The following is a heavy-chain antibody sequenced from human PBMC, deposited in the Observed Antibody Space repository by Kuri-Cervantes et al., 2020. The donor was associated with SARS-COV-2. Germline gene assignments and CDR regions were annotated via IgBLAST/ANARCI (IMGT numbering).Heavy chain of an antibody. CDR3: ARDLYDSSGYYSPHVFDY. J-gene: IGHJ4*02. CDR2: TYYRSKWYN. D-gene: IGHD3-22*01. V-gene: IGHV6-1*01. CDR1: GDSVSSNSAA. Sequence: SCAISGDSVSSNSAAWNWIRRSPSRGLEWLGRTYYRSKWYNDYAVSVKSRITINPDTSKNQFSLQLNSVTPEDTAVYYCARDLYDSSGYYSPHVFDYWGQGTLVTVSS.